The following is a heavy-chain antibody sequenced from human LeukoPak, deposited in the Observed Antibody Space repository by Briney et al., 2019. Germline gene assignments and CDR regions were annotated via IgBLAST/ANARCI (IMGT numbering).Heavy chain of an antibody. Sequence: SETLSLTCTVSGGSISSSSYYWGWIRQPPGKGLEWIGSIHYSGSTYYNPSLKSRVTISVDTSKNQFSLKLSSVTAADTAVYYCARAPSWYYDSSGYLDYWGQGTLVTVSS. CDR1: GGSISSSSYY. D-gene: IGHD3-22*01. V-gene: IGHV4-39*07. CDR3: ARAPSWYYDSSGYLDY. J-gene: IGHJ4*02. CDR2: IHYSGST.